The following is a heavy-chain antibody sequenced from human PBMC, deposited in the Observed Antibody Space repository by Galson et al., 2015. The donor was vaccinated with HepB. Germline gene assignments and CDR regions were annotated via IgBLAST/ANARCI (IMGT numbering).Heavy chain of an antibody. CDR1: GFPFSRYR. V-gene: IGHV3-74*01. J-gene: IGHJ4*02. Sequence: SLRLSCAASGFPFSRYRMHWVRRAPGKGLVWVSHINNDGSSTTYADSVKGRFAISRDNAKNTLYLQMNSLRVEDTAVYYCASLGSRDGYNGGGDYWGQGTLVTVSS. D-gene: IGHD5-24*01. CDR2: INNDGSST. CDR3: ASLGSRDGYNGGGDY.